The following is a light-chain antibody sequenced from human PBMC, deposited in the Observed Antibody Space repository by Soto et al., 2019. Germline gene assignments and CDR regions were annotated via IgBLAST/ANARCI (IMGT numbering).Light chain of an antibody. CDR3: LLSYSGARRV. J-gene: IGLJ1*01. CDR2: SNN. CDR1: SSNIGSNT. V-gene: IGLV1-44*01. Sequence: QSVLTQPPSASGTPGQRVTISCSGSSSNIGSNTVNWYQQLPGTAPKLLIYSNNQRPSGVPDRFSGSKSGTSASLDISGLQSEDEADYYCLLSYSGARRVFGTGTKVTVL.